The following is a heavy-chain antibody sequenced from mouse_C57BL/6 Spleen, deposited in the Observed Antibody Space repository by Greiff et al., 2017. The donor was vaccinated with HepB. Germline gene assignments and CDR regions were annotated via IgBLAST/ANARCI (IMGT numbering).Heavy chain of an antibody. J-gene: IGHJ2*01. CDR2: ISYDGSN. CDR1: GYSITSGYY. Sequence: DVQLQESGPGLVKPSQSLSLTCSVTGYSITSGYYWNWIRQFPGNKLEWMGYISYDGSNNYNPSLKNRISITRDTSKNQFFLKLNSVTTEDTATYYCARDYDVSFDYWGQGTTLTVSS. CDR3: ARDYDVSFDY. V-gene: IGHV3-6*01. D-gene: IGHD2-12*01.